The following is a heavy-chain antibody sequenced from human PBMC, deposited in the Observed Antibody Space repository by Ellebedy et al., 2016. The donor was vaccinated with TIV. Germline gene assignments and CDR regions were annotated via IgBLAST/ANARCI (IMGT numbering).Heavy chain of an antibody. CDR2: INWNSNTI. D-gene: IGHD1-7*01. CDR1: GFTFKYFA. V-gene: IGHV3-9*01. J-gene: IGHJ4*02. Sequence: SLKISCAASGFTFKYFAMHWVRQAPGKGLEWVSGINWNSNTINYADFVKGRFTISRDNAENSLSLQMNSLRPEDTAVYYCVTDGVATGTNGDDFFDSWGQGTLVAVSS. CDR3: VTDGVATGTNGDDFFDS.